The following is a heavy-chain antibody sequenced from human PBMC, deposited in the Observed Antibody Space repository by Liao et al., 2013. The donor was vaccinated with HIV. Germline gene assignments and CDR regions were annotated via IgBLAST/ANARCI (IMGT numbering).Heavy chain of an antibody. D-gene: IGHD3-22*01. J-gene: IGHJ4*02. V-gene: IGHV4-34*01. CDR1: GGSFSGYY. CDR2: INHSEST. CDR3: ARGQHYYDTRGSVYFDY. Sequence: QVQLQQWGAGLLKPSETLSLTCAVYGGSFSGYYWSWIRQSPGKGLEWIGEINHSESTNYNPSLMSRVTISVDTSKKQFSLRLSSVTAADTAVYYCARGQHYYDTRGSVYFDYWGQGSLVTVSS.